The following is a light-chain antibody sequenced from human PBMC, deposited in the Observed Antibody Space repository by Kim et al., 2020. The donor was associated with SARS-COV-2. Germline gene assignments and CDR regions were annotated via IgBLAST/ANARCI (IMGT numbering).Light chain of an antibody. J-gene: IGLJ3*02. Sequence: QSALIQPASVSGSPGQSITITCTGTNSDVGTYKYVSWYQQHPGKAPKLMIYDVSDRPSGISNRFSGSKSGNTASLTISGLQAEDEADYYCSSYTSNNTQVFGGGTKVTVL. CDR3: SSYTSNNTQV. CDR2: DVS. V-gene: IGLV2-14*03. CDR1: NSDVGTYKY.